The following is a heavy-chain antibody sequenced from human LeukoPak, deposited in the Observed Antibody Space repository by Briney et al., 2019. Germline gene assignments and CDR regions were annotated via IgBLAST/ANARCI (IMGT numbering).Heavy chain of an antibody. CDR3: ARDVSYGDYLYDAFDI. CDR2: ISAYNGNT. V-gene: IGHV1-18*01. Sequence: ASVKASCKASGYTFTSYGISWVRQAPGQGLEWMGWISAYNGNTNYAQKLQGRVTMTTDTSTSTAYMELRSLRSDDTAVYYCARDVSYGDYLYDAFDIWGQGTMVTVSS. D-gene: IGHD4-17*01. J-gene: IGHJ3*02. CDR1: GYTFTSYG.